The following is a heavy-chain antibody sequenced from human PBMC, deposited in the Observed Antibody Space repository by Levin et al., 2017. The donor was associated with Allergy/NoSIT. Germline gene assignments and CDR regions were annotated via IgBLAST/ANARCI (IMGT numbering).Heavy chain of an antibody. CDR3: AKDRGFWSGYSFDY. CDR1: GFTFSSYA. J-gene: IGHJ4*02. V-gene: IGHV3-23*01. Sequence: GGSLRLSCAAPGFTFSSYAMSWVRQAPGKGLEWVSAISGSGGSTYYADSVKGRFTISRDNSKNTLYMQMNSLRDEDTAVYYCAKDRGFWSGYSFDYWGQGTLVTVSS. D-gene: IGHD3-3*01. CDR2: ISGSGGST.